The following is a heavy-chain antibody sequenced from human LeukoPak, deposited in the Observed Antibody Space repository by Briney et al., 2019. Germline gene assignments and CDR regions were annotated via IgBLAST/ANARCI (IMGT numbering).Heavy chain of an antibody. CDR2: VDYSGST. CDR3: ARLNGGN. CDR1: GGSITRYY. D-gene: IGHD4-23*01. J-gene: IGHJ4*02. V-gene: IGHV4-59*08. Sequence: PETLSLTCTVSGGSITRYYWSWIRRPPGKGLEWLAYVDYSGSTAYNPSLNGRIAISPDTSKNQFSLKLRSVTAADTAVYYCARLNGGNWGPGILVTVSS.